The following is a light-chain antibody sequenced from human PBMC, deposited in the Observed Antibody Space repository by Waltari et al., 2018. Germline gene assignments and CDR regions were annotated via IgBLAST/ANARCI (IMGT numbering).Light chain of an antibody. V-gene: IGLV1-40*01. CDR3: QSYDSSLSVSWV. Sequence: QSVLTQPPYVSGAPGQWVTISCTGSSSNIGAGYDVHWYQQLPGKAPKLLIYGDNNRPSGVPDRFSGSKSGTSASLAITGLQADDEGDYYCQSYDSSLSVSWVFGGGTKLTVL. CDR2: GDN. J-gene: IGLJ3*02. CDR1: SSNIGAGYD.